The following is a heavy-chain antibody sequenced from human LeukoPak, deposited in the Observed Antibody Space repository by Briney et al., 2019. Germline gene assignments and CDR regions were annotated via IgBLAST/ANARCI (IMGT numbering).Heavy chain of an antibody. J-gene: IGHJ4*02. CDR2: ITTSNSLV. Sequence: QPGGSLRLSCAASGFIFSGSSMNWVRQAPGKGLEWVSYITTSNSLVYYADSVKGRFTISRENAKNSLYLQMNSLRAGDTAVYYCASRRWWDIDYWGQGTLVTVSS. CDR1: GFIFSGSS. D-gene: IGHD2-15*01. CDR3: ASRRWWDIDY. V-gene: IGHV3-48*01.